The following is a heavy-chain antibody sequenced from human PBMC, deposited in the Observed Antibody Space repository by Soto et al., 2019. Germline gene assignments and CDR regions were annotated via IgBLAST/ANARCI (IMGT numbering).Heavy chain of an antibody. CDR2: LTPSGGET. CDR1: GFTFSTYA. Sequence: PGGSLRLSCEASGFTFSTYAMSWVRQAPGKGLEWVTALTPSGGETFYADSVKGRFTISRDNSVNALYLQMNSLRIEDTAVYYCAHPRGYGVFDAYDIWGQGTMVTVSS. V-gene: IGHV3-23*01. D-gene: IGHD4-17*01. CDR3: AHPRGYGVFDAYDI. J-gene: IGHJ3*02.